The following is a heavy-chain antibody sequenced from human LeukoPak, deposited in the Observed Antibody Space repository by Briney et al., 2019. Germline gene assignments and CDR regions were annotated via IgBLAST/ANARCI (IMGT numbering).Heavy chain of an antibody. Sequence: GGSLRLSCAASGFTFSSYSMNWVRQAPGKGLEWVSSISSSSSYIYYADSVKGRFTISRDNSTNTLYLQLHSLRAEDTAIYYCARDFMTWGQGTLVTVSS. CDR2: ISSSSSYI. V-gene: IGHV3-21*04. CDR1: GFTFSSYS. D-gene: IGHD3-16*01. CDR3: ARDFMT. J-gene: IGHJ5*02.